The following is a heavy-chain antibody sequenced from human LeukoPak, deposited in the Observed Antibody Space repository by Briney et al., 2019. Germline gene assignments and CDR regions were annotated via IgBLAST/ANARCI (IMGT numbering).Heavy chain of an antibody. Sequence: PGGSLRLSCAASGFTFSSYGMHWVRQAPGKGLEWVAVISYDGSNKYYADSVKGRFTISRDNSKNTLYLQMNSLRAEDTAVYYCAKGSPQWLVHSNPFWGQGTLVTVSS. D-gene: IGHD6-19*01. J-gene: IGHJ4*02. V-gene: IGHV3-30*18. CDR1: GFTFSSYG. CDR3: AKGSPQWLVHSNPF. CDR2: ISYDGSNK.